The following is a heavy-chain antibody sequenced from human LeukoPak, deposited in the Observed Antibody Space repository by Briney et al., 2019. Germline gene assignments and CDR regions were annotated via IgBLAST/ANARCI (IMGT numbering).Heavy chain of an antibody. Sequence: PGGSLRLSCAASGCTFRDSAMDWVRQAPGKGLEWVSLISHSGANTFYADSVKGRFTVSRDNSKNMMYLQMNSLRAEDTAVYYCAKDIEASIWGQGTLVTVSS. CDR1: GCTFRDSA. CDR2: ISHSGANT. V-gene: IGHV3-23*01. D-gene: IGHD2-15*01. CDR3: AKDIEASI. J-gene: IGHJ4*02.